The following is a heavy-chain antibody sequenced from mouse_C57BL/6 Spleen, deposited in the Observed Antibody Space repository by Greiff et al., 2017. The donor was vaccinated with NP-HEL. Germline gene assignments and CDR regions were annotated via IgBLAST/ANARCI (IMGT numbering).Heavy chain of an antibody. V-gene: IGHV1-81*01. CDR3: ATALPTVVASSPHYYAMDY. Sequence: VQLQQSGAELARPGASVKLSCKASGYTFTSYGISWVKQRTGQGLEWIGEIYPRSGNTYYNEKFKGKATLTADKSSSTAYMELRSLTSEDSAVYFCATALPTVVASSPHYYAMDYWGQGTSVTVSS. D-gene: IGHD1-1*01. J-gene: IGHJ4*01. CDR2: IYPRSGNT. CDR1: GYTFTSYG.